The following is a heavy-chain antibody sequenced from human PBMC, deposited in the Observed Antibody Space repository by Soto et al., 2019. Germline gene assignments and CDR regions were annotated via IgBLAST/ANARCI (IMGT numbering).Heavy chain of an antibody. CDR1: GYTLTELS. CDR2: FDPEDGET. V-gene: IGHV1-24*01. Sequence: ASVKVSCKVSGYTLTELSMHWVRQAPGKGLEWMGGFDPEDGETIYAQKFQGRVIMTEDTSTDTAYMELSSLRSEDTAVYYCATWVYCGGDCYTLAFQHWGQGTLVTVSS. CDR3: ATWVYCGGDCYTLAFQH. D-gene: IGHD2-21*02. J-gene: IGHJ1*01.